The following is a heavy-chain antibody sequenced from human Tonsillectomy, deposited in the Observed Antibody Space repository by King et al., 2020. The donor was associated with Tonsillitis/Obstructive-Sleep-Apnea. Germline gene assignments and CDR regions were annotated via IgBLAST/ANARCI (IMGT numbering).Heavy chain of an antibody. V-gene: IGHV3-53*01. D-gene: IGHD6-13*01. CDR2: IYSDGST. J-gene: IGHJ6*03. CDR3: ARGIVAADYYYYMDV. CDR1: GFTVIGNY. Sequence: VQLVESGGGLIQPGESLRLSCAASGFTVIGNYMRWVRQAQGKGLEWVSIIYSDGSTYYAVSVKGRFTISRDNSKKTRYLQMNSLRAEDTAVYYCARGIVAADYYYYMDVWGKGTTVTVSS.